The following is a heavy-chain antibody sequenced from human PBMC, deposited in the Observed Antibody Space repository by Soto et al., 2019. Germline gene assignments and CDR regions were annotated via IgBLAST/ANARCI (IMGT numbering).Heavy chain of an antibody. J-gene: IGHJ6*02. Sequence: ASVKVSCKASGYNFTDYHIHWVRQAPGQGLEWLGRINPKSGGTSTAQKFQGWVTMTTDTSISTASMELTRLTSDDTAIYYCARGDSTDCSNGVCSFFYNHDMDVWGQGTTVTVSS. CDR3: ARGDSTDCSNGVCSFFYNHDMDV. V-gene: IGHV1-2*04. CDR1: GYNFTDYH. D-gene: IGHD2-8*01. CDR2: INPKSGGT.